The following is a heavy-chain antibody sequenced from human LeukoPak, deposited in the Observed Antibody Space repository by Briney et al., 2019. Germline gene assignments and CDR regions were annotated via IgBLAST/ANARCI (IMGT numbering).Heavy chain of an antibody. D-gene: IGHD7-27*01. CDR3: AKDRDLTGDRKPGYCDC. CDR2: ISGSGGST. V-gene: IGHV3-23*01. J-gene: IGHJ4*02. CDR1: GFTLSSFA. Sequence: GGSLRLSCAASGFTLSSFAMSWVRQAPGKGLEWVSAISGSGGSTYYTDSVKGRFTISRDNSKNTLYLQMNSLRADDTAVYYCAKDRDLTGDRKPGYCDCWGRGTLVTVSS.